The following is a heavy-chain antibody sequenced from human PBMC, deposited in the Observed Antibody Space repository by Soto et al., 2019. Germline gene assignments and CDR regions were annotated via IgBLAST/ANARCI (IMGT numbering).Heavy chain of an antibody. CDR2: ISRNSSSI. Sequence: GGALRLSCAASGFTVANYSVHWVRPSPGKGLGWVSGISRNSSSIGYADSVKGRFTITRDNAKNSLYLQMNSMRAEDTALYYCAKDALGYCSSTSCYYCIIDFWGQGTLVTVSS. J-gene: IGHJ4*03. V-gene: IGHV3-9*01. CDR1: GFTVANYS. CDR3: AKDALGYCSSTSCYYCIIDF. D-gene: IGHD2-2*01.